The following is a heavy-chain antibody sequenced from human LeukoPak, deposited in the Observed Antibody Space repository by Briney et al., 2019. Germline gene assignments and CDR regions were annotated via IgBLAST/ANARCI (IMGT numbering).Heavy chain of an antibody. Sequence: GGSMRLSCAASGSTFSSYEMNWVRQAPGKGLEWVSYISSSGSTIDYADSVKGRFTISRDNAKNSLYLQMNSLRAEDTAVYYCARDDYGSGSLDYWGQGTLVTVSS. J-gene: IGHJ4*02. V-gene: IGHV3-48*03. CDR2: ISSSGSTI. CDR3: ARDDYGSGSLDY. D-gene: IGHD3-10*01. CDR1: GSTFSSYE.